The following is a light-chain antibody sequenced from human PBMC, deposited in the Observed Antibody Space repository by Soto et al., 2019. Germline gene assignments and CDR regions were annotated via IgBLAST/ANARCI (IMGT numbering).Light chain of an antibody. V-gene: IGKV3-20*01. CDR2: GAS. Sequence: EIVLTQSPGTLSLSPGERATLSCRASQSVSSSFLAWYQQRPGQAPRLLIFGASYRATGIPDRFSGSGSGTDFTLTISRLEPEXFAVYYCQHYGDSPPEYTFGPGTNVDSK. J-gene: IGKJ3*01. CDR1: QSVSSSF. CDR3: QHYGDSPPEYT.